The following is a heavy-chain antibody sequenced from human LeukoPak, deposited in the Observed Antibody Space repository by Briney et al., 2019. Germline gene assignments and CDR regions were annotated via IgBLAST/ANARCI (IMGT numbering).Heavy chain of an antibody. D-gene: IGHD3-9*01. CDR3: ASVGYDILTGYPSWIDP. J-gene: IGHJ5*02. CDR2: VYSGGTT. V-gene: IGHV3-53*01. Sequence: PGGSLRITCAVSGFTVTSNYMSWVRQAPGKGLEWVSVVYSGGTTYYADSVKGRFAISRDNSKNTLYLQMNSLRAEDTAVYYCASVGYDILTGYPSWIDPWGQGTLVTVSS. CDR1: GFTVTSNY.